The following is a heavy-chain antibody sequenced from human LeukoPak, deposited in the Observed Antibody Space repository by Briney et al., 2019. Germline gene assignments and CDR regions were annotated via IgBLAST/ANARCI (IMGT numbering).Heavy chain of an antibody. V-gene: IGHV3-53*01. Sequence: GGSLRPSCAASGFTVSSNYMSWVRQAPGKGLQWVSVIYSGGSTYYADSVKGRFTISRDSSKNTLYLQMNSLRAEDTAVYYCARGTSSGWYGNYWGQGTPVTVSS. CDR3: ARGTSSGWYGNY. D-gene: IGHD6-19*01. J-gene: IGHJ4*02. CDR1: GFTVSSNY. CDR2: IYSGGST.